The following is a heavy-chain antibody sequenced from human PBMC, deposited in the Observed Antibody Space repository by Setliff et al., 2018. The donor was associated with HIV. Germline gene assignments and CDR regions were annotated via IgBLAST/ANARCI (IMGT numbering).Heavy chain of an antibody. J-gene: IGHJ5*02. CDR2: IIPILGIP. Sequence: SVKVSCKASGGAFISHTFTWVRQAPGQWLEWMGRIIPILGIPNYAQNFQGRLTISADKSTRTAYLELSRLRSDDSAVYFCAKEQEIGSYLDPWGQGTLVTVSS. D-gene: IGHD2-2*02. CDR3: AKEQEIGSYLDP. CDR1: GGAFISHT. V-gene: IGHV1-69*04.